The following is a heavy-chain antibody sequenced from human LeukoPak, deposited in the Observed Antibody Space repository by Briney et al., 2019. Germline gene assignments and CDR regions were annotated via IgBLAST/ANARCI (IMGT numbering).Heavy chain of an antibody. CDR1: GYTFTGYY. CDR3: ASPNG. J-gene: IGHJ6*04. Sequence: GASVKVSCKASGYTFTGYYMHWVRQAPGQGLEWMGRINPNSGGTNYAQKFQGRVTITADKSTSTAYMELSSLRSEDTAVYYGASPNGWGKGTTVTVSS. V-gene: IGHV1-2*06. CDR2: INPNSGGT.